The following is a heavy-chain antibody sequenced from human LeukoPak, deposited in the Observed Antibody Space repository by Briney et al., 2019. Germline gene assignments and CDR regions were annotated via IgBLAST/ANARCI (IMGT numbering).Heavy chain of an antibody. Sequence: SETLSLTCAVYGGSFSGYYWSWIRQPPGKGLEWIGEINHSGSTNYNPSLKSRVTISVDTSKNQFSLKLSSVTAADTAVYYCARVPATYDSSGRKAFFDYWGQGTLVTVSS. D-gene: IGHD3-22*01. CDR3: ARVPATYDSSGRKAFFDY. CDR1: GGSFSGYY. V-gene: IGHV4-34*01. CDR2: INHSGST. J-gene: IGHJ4*02.